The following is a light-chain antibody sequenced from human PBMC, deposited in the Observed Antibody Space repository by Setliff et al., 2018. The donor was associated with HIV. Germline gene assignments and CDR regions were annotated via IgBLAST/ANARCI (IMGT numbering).Light chain of an antibody. V-gene: IGLV2-14*03. CDR2: DVT. CDR3: SSYTSTRALL. Sequence: QSALAQPASVSGSPGQSVTISCTGTSSDVGGYNFVSWYQQHPGKTPELLIYDVTNRPSGVSARFSGSKSGNTASLTISGLQPEDEADYYCSSYTSTRALLFGGGTKVTVL. J-gene: IGLJ2*01. CDR1: SSDVGGYNF.